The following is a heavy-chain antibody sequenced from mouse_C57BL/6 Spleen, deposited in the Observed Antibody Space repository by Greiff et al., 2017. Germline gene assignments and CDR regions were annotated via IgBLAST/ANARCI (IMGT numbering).Heavy chain of an antibody. Sequence: QVQLKQSGPELVKPGASVKISCKASGYAFSSSWMNWVKQRPGKGLEWIGRIYPGDGDTNYNGKFKGKATLTADKSSSTAYMQLSSLTSEDSAVYFCARPYYDYDGFDYWGQGTTLTVSS. V-gene: IGHV1-82*01. CDR2: IYPGDGDT. J-gene: IGHJ2*01. CDR3: ARPYYDYDGFDY. CDR1: GYAFSSSW. D-gene: IGHD2-4*01.